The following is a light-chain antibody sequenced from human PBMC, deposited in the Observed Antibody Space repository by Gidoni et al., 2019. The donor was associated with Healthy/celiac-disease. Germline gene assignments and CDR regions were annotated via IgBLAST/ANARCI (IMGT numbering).Light chain of an antibody. CDR1: SGHSSYA. Sequence: QLVLTQSPSASASLGASVKLTCTLSSGHSSYAIAWHQQQPEKGPRYLMKLNSDGSHSKGDGIPDRFSGSSSGAERYLTISSLQSGDEADYYCQTWGTGTVGGGTKLTVL. V-gene: IGLV4-69*01. J-gene: IGLJ2*01. CDR2: LNSDGSH. CDR3: QTWGTGT.